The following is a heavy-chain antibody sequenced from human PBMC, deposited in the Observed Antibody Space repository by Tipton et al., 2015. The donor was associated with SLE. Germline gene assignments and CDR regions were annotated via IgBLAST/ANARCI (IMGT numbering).Heavy chain of an antibody. D-gene: IGHD1-26*01. J-gene: IGHJ4*02. Sequence: TLSLTCTVSGGSIGSRSHYWGWIRQPAGKGLEWIGRIYSSGSTIYNPSLKSRVTLSLDMSNNQFSLRVRSVTAADTAVYYCARGGGSYYDYWGQGTLVTVSS. CDR2: IYSSGST. V-gene: IGHV4-61*02. CDR1: GGSIGSRSHY. CDR3: ARGGGSYYDY.